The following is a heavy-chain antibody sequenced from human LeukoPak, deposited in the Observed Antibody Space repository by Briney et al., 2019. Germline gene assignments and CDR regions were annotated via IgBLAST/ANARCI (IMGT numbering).Heavy chain of an antibody. J-gene: IGHJ4*02. D-gene: IGHD3-9*01. CDR3: AREGNVLRYFDWLSGEYYFDY. CDR1: GGSISSYY. Sequence: SETLSLTCTVSGGSISSYYWSWIRQPAGKGLEWIGRIYTSGSTNYNPSLKSRVTMSVDTSKNQFSLKLSSVTAADTAVYYCAREGNVLRYFDWLSGEYYFDYWGQGTLVTVSS. CDR2: IYTSGST. V-gene: IGHV4-4*07.